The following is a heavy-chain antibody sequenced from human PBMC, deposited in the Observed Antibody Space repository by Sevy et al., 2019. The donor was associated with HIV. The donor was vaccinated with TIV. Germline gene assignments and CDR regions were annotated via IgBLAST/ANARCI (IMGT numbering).Heavy chain of an antibody. CDR3: ASEGVEDRSAQLQYYYYGMDV. J-gene: IGHJ6*02. Sequence: ASVKVSCKASGYIFTSYGISWVRQAPGQGLEWMGWISGYNGDTNYAQKFQGRVTMTTDTSTSTAYVELRSLRSDDTAVYYCASEGVEDRSAQLQYYYYGMDVWGQGTTVTVSS. CDR1: GYIFTSYG. V-gene: IGHV1-18*01. D-gene: IGHD1-1*01. CDR2: ISGYNGDT.